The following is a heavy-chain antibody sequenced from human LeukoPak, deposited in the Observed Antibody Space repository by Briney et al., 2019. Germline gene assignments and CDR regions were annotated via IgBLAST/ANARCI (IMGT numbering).Heavy chain of an antibody. Sequence: PSETLSLTCTVSGGSISSSSYYWGWIRQPPGKGLEWIGSIYYSGSTYYNPSLKSRVTISVDTSKNQFSLKLSSVTAADTAVYYCARSEAATSGDDAFDIWGQGTMVTVSS. V-gene: IGHV4-39*01. CDR2: IYYSGST. J-gene: IGHJ3*02. CDR3: ARSEAATSGDDAFDI. CDR1: GGSISSSSYY. D-gene: IGHD1-26*01.